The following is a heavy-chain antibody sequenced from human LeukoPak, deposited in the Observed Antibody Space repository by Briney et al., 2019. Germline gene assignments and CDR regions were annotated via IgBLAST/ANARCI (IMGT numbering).Heavy chain of an antibody. J-gene: IGHJ6*03. CDR1: GYSISSGYY. CDR2: IYRSGST. CDR3: ARGDCSSTICYSPMDV. Sequence: SETLSLTCTVSGYSISSGYYWVWIRQPPGKGLEWIGSIYRSGSTNYNPSLKSRVTISVDTSQNQFSLKVNSVTAADTAVYYCARGDCSSTICYSPMDVWGKGTTVTVSS. V-gene: IGHV4-38-2*02. D-gene: IGHD2-2*01.